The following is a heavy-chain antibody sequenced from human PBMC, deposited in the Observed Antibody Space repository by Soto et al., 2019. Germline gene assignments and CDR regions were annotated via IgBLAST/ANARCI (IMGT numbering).Heavy chain of an antibody. D-gene: IGHD6-6*01. CDR2: INHSGST. V-gene: IGHV4-34*01. Sequence: SETLSLTCAVYGGSFSVYYWSWIRQPPGKGPEWIGEINHSGSTNYNPSLKSRVTISVDTSKNQFSLKLSSVTAADTAVYYCARVNGRYSSSSQSYYYYYGMDVWGQGTTVTVSS. CDR3: ARVNGRYSSSSQSYYYYYGMDV. CDR1: GGSFSVYY. J-gene: IGHJ6*02.